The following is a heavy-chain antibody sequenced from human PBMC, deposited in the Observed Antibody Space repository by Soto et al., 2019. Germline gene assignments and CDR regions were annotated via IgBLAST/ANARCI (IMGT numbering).Heavy chain of an antibody. J-gene: IGHJ4*02. D-gene: IGHD3-3*02. V-gene: IGHV3-30*03. CDR2: ISYDGTNK. CDR1: GFTFSTYG. CDR3: AREHISPIDY. Sequence: GGSLRLSCAASGFTFSTYGMHWVRQTPGKGLEWVAVISYDGTNKFYSDSVKGRFTISRDNSKNTLYLQMNSLRAEDTAVYYCAREHISPIDYWGQGTLVTVSS.